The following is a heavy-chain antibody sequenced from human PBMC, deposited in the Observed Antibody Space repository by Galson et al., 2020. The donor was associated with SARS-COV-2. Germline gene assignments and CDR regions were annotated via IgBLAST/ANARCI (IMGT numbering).Heavy chain of an antibody. J-gene: IGHJ4*02. D-gene: IGHD1-26*01. Sequence: GESLKISCVVSGFTFSPYAMSWVRQAPGKGLEWVSVISGGGTTYYADSVKGRFTISRDNSKNTLYLQMNSLRADDTAVYYCAKLVGASPVDFWGQGTLVTVSS. CDR1: GFTFSPYA. V-gene: IGHV3-23*03. CDR2: ISGGGTT. CDR3: AKLVGASPVDF.